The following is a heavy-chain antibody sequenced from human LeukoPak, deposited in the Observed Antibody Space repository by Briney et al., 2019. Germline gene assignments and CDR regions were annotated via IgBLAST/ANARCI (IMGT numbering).Heavy chain of an antibody. V-gene: IGHV4-59*01. D-gene: IGHD6-19*01. Sequence: SETLSLTCTVSGGSISSYYWSWIRQPPGKGLEWIGYIQNRGSTNYNPSLKSRVTLSVDTSKNQFSLKLTSVTAADTAVYYCARDRPGIAVAEDAFDIWGQGTMVTVSS. J-gene: IGHJ3*02. CDR1: GGSISSYY. CDR2: IQNRGST. CDR3: ARDRPGIAVAEDAFDI.